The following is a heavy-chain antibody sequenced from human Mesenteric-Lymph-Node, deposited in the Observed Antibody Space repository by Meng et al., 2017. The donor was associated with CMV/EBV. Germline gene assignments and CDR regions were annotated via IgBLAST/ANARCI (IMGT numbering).Heavy chain of an antibody. Sequence: GESLKISCAASGFTFSSYWMSWVRQAPGKGLEWVANINQDGSEKYYVGSVKGRFTISRDNARNSLYLQMDSLRVEDTAMYYCARDRGVSILQRFGELGWFDPWGQGTLVTVSS. CDR2: INQDGSEK. D-gene: IGHD3-10*01. V-gene: IGHV3-7*03. CDR1: GFTFSSYW. J-gene: IGHJ5*02. CDR3: ARDRGVSILQRFGELGWFDP.